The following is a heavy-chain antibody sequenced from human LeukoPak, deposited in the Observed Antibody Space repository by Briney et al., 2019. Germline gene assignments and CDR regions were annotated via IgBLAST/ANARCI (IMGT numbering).Heavy chain of an antibody. CDR2: IYYSGST. D-gene: IGHD6-13*01. V-gene: IGHV4-59*01. CDR3: ARGGIAAAAFVHLDY. CDR1: GGSISSYY. Sequence: SETLSLTCTVSGGSISSYYWSWIRQPPGKGLEWVGYIYYSGSTKYNPSLKSRVTISLDTSKNHFSLKLSSVTAADTAVYYCARGGIAAAAFVHLDYWGQGTLVTVSS. J-gene: IGHJ4*02.